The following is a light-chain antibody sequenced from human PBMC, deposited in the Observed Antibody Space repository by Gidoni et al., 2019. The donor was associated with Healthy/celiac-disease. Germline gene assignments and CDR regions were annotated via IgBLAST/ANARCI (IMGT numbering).Light chain of an antibody. V-gene: IGLV3-25*03. CDR2: KDS. CDR1: ALPKQY. Sequence: SYELTQPPSVSVSPGQTARITCSGDALPKQYSYWYQQKPGQAPLLVIYKDSERPSGIPERFSGSSSGTTVTLTNSGVQAEDEADYYCQSADSSGTYVVFGGGTKLTVL. CDR3: QSADSSGTYVV. J-gene: IGLJ2*01.